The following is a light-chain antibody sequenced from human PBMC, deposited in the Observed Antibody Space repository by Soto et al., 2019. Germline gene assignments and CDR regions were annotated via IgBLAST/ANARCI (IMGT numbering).Light chain of an antibody. J-gene: IGLJ2*01. V-gene: IGLV2-8*01. Sequence: QSAVTQPPSASGSPGQSVTISCTGTSSDVGGYNYVSWYQQHPGKAPKLMIYEVSKRPSGVPDRFSGSKSGNTASLTVSGLQPEDEADYYCSSYAGSNILGVFGGGTKLTVL. CDR3: SSYAGSNILGV. CDR2: EVS. CDR1: SSDVGGYNY.